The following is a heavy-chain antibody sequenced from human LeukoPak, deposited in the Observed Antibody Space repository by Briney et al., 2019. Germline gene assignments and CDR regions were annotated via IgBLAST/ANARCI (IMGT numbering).Heavy chain of an antibody. Sequence: ASVKVSCKASGYTFTSYDINWVRQATGQGLKWMGWMNPNSGNTGYAQRFQGRVTMTRNTSISTAYMELSSLRSEDTAVYYCARIETSHYDFWSGSYYWGQGTLVTVSS. J-gene: IGHJ4*02. D-gene: IGHD3-3*01. V-gene: IGHV1-8*01. CDR3: ARIETSHYDFWSGSYY. CDR2: MNPNSGNT. CDR1: GYTFTSYD.